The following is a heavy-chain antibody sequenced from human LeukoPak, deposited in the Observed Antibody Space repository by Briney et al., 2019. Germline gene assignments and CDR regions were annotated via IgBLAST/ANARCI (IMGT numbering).Heavy chain of an antibody. J-gene: IGHJ6*03. CDR1: GGSISTTNYY. Sequence: PSETLSLTCTVSGGSISTTNYYWGWIRQSPGKGLEWFGCVYYSGSTYYNPSLKSRVTISVDTSQNQFSLKLSSVTAADTAVYYCARHKDYYYSYMDVWGKGTTVTISS. V-gene: IGHV4-39*01. CDR3: ARHKDYYYSYMDV. CDR2: VYYSGST.